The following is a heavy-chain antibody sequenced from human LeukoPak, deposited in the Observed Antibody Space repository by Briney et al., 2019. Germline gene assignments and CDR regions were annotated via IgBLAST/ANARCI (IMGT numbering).Heavy chain of an antibody. J-gene: IGHJ6*04. D-gene: IGHD3-10*01. CDR2: INPSGGST. CDR3: ATGDYNLYYYGSGDFPHVMDV. V-gene: IGHV1-46*01. CDR1: GYTFTSYY. Sequence: ASVKVSCKASGYTFTSYYMHWVRQAPGQGLEWMGIINPSGGSTSYAQKFQGRVTMTRDTSTSTVYMDLSSLRSEDTAVYYCATGDYNLYYYGSGDFPHVMDVWGKGTTVTVSS.